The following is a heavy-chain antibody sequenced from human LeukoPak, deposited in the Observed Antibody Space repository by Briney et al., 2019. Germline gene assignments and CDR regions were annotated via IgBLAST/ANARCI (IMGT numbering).Heavy chain of an antibody. Sequence: SETLSLTCTVSGYSISSGYYWGWIRQPPGKGLEWIGSIYHSGSTYYNPSLKSRVTISVDTSKNQFSLKLRSVTAADTAVYYCARRPLVGGIDSWGQGTLVTVSS. D-gene: IGHD1-26*01. CDR3: ARRPLVGGIDS. CDR1: GYSISSGYY. J-gene: IGHJ4*02. CDR2: IYHSGST. V-gene: IGHV4-38-2*02.